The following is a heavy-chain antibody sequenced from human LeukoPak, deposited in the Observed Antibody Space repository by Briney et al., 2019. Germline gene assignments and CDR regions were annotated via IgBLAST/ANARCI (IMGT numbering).Heavy chain of an antibody. CDR2: ISGSGGST. CDR1: GFTFSSYA. V-gene: IGHV3-23*01. Sequence: GGSLRLSCAASGFTFSSYATNWVRQAPGKGLEWVSVISGSGGSTYYADSVKGRFTISRDNSKNTLYLQMNSLRAEDTAVYYCAKAFSRGAFDMWGQGTMVTVSS. J-gene: IGHJ3*02. CDR3: AKAFSRGAFDM.